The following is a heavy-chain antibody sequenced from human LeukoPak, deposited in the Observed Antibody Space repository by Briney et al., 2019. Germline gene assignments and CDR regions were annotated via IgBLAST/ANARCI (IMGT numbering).Heavy chain of an antibody. J-gene: IGHJ4*02. V-gene: IGHV3-30*18. CDR2: TSDSGSLQ. CDR3: AKGGKMGTLIGGRDFDY. Sequence: GGSLRLSCAASGYSFKNYAMHWVRLAPGKGLEWVAVTSDSGSLQWYADSVKGRFTISRDNSKNTVHLQMSSLRVDDTATYYCAKGGKMGTLIGGRDFDYWGQGTLVTVSS. D-gene: IGHD5-24*01. CDR1: GYSFKNYA.